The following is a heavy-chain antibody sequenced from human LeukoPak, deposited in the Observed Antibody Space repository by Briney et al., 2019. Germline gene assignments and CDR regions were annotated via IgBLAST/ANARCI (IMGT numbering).Heavy chain of an antibody. Sequence: SETLSLTCTVSGGSISSNSYCWGWIRQPPGKGLEWIGSVYYSGSTYYNPSLKGRVTISVDTSKNQFSLKLSSVTAADTAVYYCARPSAISLNADRPWVYWGLGTLVTVSS. CDR2: VYYSGST. CDR1: GGSISSNSYC. CDR3: ARPSAISLNADRPWVY. J-gene: IGHJ4*02. D-gene: IGHD5-18*01. V-gene: IGHV4-39*01.